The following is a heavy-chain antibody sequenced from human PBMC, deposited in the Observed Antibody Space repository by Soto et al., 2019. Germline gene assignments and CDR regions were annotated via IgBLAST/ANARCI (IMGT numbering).Heavy chain of an antibody. CDR3: ARGVRYDFWSGINCFDP. CDR2: INHRGST. V-gene: IGHV4-34*01. Sequence: QVQLQQWGAGLLKPSETLSLTCAVYGGSFSGYYWSWIRQPPGKGLEWIGEINHRGSTNYNPSLKRRVTISVDTSKNQFSLKLSSVTAADTAVYYCARGVRYDFWSGINCFDPWGQGTLVTVSS. CDR1: GGSFSGYY. J-gene: IGHJ5*02. D-gene: IGHD3-3*01.